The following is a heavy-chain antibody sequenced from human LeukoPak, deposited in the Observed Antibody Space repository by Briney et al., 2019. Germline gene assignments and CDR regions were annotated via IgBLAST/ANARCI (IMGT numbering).Heavy chain of an antibody. Sequence: SQTLSLTCTVSDGSISSGDYYWSWIRQPPGKGLEWIGYIYYSGPTYYNPSLKSRISISVDTSKSQFSLKLSSVTAADTAVYYYARVPYHGSGSYYNAPSWYFDLWGRGTLVTVSS. CDR1: DGSISSGDYY. J-gene: IGHJ2*01. CDR3: ARVPYHGSGSYYNAPSWYFDL. D-gene: IGHD3-10*01. CDR2: IYYSGPT. V-gene: IGHV4-30-4*01.